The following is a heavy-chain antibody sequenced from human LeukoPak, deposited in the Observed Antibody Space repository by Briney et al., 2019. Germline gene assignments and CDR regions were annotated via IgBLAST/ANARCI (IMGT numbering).Heavy chain of an antibody. CDR3: AKAPARGYSYGIDAFDI. Sequence: GGSLRLSCEASGFTFRSYGMHWVRQAPGKGLEWVAVISYDGSNKYYADSVKGRFTISRDNSKNTLYLQMNSLRAEDTAVYYCAKAPARGYSYGIDAFDIWGQGTMVTVSS. D-gene: IGHD5-18*01. CDR1: GFTFRSYG. J-gene: IGHJ3*02. CDR2: ISYDGSNK. V-gene: IGHV3-30*18.